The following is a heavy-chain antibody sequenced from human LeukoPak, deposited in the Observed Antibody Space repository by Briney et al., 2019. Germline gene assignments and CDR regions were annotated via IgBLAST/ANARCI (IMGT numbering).Heavy chain of an antibody. CDR3: AREYVTAWTFDI. CDR2: ISYDGSNK. J-gene: IGHJ3*02. Sequence: PGRSLRLSCAASGFTFSSHAMHWVRQAPGKGLEWVAVISYDGSNKYYADSVKGRFTISRDNSKNTLYLQMNSLRAEDTAVYYCAREYVTAWTFDIWGQGTMVTVSS. CDR1: GFTFSSHA. D-gene: IGHD2-21*02. V-gene: IGHV3-30*04.